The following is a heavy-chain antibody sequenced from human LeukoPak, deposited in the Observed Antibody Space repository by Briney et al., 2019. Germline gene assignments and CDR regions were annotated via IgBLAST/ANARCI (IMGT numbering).Heavy chain of an antibody. CDR3: ARGPVRSAQYFQH. CDR2: MNPNSGNT. CDR1: GYTFTSYD. Sequence: GASVKVSCKASGYTFTSYDINWVRQATGQGLEWMGWMNPNSGNTGYAQKFRGRVTMTRNTSISTAYMELSSLRSEDTAVYYCARGPVRSAQYFQHWGQGTLVTVSS. J-gene: IGHJ1*01. D-gene: IGHD6-6*01. V-gene: IGHV1-8*01.